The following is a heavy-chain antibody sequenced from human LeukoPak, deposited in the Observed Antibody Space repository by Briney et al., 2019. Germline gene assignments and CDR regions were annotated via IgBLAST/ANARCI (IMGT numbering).Heavy chain of an antibody. CDR2: IRSSSTRI. D-gene: IGHD1/OR15-1a*01. V-gene: IGHV3-48*01. Sequence: PGGSLRLSCEASGFPFSSYSMNWVRQAPGKGLEWVSYIRSSSTRIYYADSVKGRFTVSRDNAKNSMYLQMTSLRAEDTAVYYCARVNKPADYEYYGLDVWGQGTTVTTSS. J-gene: IGHJ6*02. CDR1: GFPFSSYS. CDR3: ARVNKPADYEYYGLDV.